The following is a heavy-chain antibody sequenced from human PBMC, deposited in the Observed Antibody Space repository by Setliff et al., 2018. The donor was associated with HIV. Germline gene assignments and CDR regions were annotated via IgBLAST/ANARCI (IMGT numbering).Heavy chain of an antibody. Sequence: PGGSLRLSCVASGFTFRSYDMSWVRQAPGKGLEWVSGIDDTGRKTDYADSVKGRFTISRDNSKNTLYLQMHSLRVDDTASYYCAKLPTIYGVADSFDMWGRGTKVTVSS. CDR2: IDDTGRKT. D-gene: IGHD3-3*01. CDR3: AKLPTIYGVADSFDM. CDR1: GFTFRSYD. J-gene: IGHJ3*02. V-gene: IGHV3-23*05.